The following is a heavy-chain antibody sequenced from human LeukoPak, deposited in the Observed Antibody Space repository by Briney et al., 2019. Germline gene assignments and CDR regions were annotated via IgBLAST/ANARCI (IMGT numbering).Heavy chain of an antibody. D-gene: IGHD2-2*01. V-gene: IGHV4-34*01. CDR1: GGSFSGYY. CDR3: ARTVSRYCSSTSCPMDV. CDR2: INHSGST. J-gene: IGHJ6*04. Sequence: SETLSLTCAVYGGSFSGYYWSWIRQPSGKGLEWIGEINHSGSTNYNPSLKSRVTISVDTSKNQFSLKLSSVTAADTAVYYCARTVSRYCSSTSCPMDVWGKGTTVTVSS.